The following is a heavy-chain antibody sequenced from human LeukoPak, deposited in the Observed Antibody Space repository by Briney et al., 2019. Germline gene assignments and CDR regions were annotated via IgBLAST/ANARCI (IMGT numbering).Heavy chain of an antibody. J-gene: IGHJ4*02. V-gene: IGHV3-33*06. CDR1: GFTFSSYG. CDR3: AKDRTGRDNYFDY. D-gene: IGHD3-10*01. Sequence: GRSLRLSCAASGFTFSSYGMHWVRQAPGKGLEWVAVIWYDGSNKYYADSVKGRFTISRDNSKNTLYLQMNSLRAEDTAVYYCAKDRTGRDNYFDYWGQGTLVTVSS. CDR2: IWYDGSNK.